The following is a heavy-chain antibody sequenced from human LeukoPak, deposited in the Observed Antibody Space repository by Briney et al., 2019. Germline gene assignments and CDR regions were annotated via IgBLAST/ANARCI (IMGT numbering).Heavy chain of an antibody. V-gene: IGHV1-2*02. CDR2: INPNSGGT. CDR1: GYTFTGYY. J-gene: IGHJ6*02. CDR3: ALGVWYYYGMDV. Sequence: ASVKVSCKASGYTFTGYYMHWVRQAPGQGLEWMGWINPNSGGTNYAQKFQGRVTMTRDTSISTAYMEQSRLRSDDTAVYYCALGVWYYYGMDVWGQGTTVTVSS. D-gene: IGHD3-16*01.